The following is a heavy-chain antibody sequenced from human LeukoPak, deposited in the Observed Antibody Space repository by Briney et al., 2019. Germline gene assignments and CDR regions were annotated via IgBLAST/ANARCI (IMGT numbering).Heavy chain of an antibody. CDR2: IYYSGST. Sequence: SETLSLTCTVSGGSISSYYWSSIRQPPGKGLEWIGYIYYSGSTNYNPSLKSRVTISVDTSKNQFSLKLSSVTAADTAVYYCARVRHTSYYYYGMDVWGQGTTVTVSS. CDR3: ARVRHTSYYYYGMDV. V-gene: IGHV4-59*01. CDR1: GGSISSYY. J-gene: IGHJ6*02.